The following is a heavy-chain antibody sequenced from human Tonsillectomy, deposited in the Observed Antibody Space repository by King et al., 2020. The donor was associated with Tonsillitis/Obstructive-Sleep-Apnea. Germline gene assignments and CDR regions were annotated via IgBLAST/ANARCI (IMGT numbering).Heavy chain of an antibody. CDR3: VRDDKDGRHLDY. J-gene: IGHJ4*02. Sequence: VQLVQSGAEVKKPGASVKVSCKPSGYTFTRNYVHWVRQAPGQGLEWMGIINPSDGISTYAQKFQGRVTMTTDTSTSTVSIELSSLRVEDTAVYYCVRDDKDGRHLDYWGQGSLVSVSS. D-gene: IGHD2-15*01. V-gene: IGHV1-46*01. CDR1: GYTFTRNY. CDR2: INPSDGIS.